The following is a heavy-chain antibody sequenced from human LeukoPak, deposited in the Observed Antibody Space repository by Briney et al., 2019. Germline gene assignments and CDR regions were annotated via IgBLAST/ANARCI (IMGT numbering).Heavy chain of an antibody. V-gene: IGHV4-34*01. Sequence: GSLRLSCAASGFTFSSYAMHWVRQPPGKGLEWIGEINHSGSTNYNPSLKSRVTISLDTSKNQFSLRLTSVTAADTAVYYCAKAPYLSSGSWGQGILVAVSS. CDR1: GFTFSSYA. D-gene: IGHD3-22*01. J-gene: IGHJ3*01. CDR2: INHSGST. CDR3: AKAPYLSSGS.